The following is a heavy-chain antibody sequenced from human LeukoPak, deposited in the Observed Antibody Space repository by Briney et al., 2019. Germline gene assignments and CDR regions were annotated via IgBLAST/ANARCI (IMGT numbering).Heavy chain of an antibody. D-gene: IGHD2-2*01. CDR1: GGSISSSSYY. Sequence: KPSGTLSLTCTVSGGSISSSSYYWGWIRQSPGKGLEWIGIIYYSGSTYYNPSLKSRLTISVDTSKNQFSLKLSSVTATDTAVYYCARRGYCSSTSCYEYWFDPWGQGTLVTVSS. CDR3: ARRGYCSSTSCYEYWFDP. CDR2: IYYSGST. J-gene: IGHJ5*02. V-gene: IGHV4-39*01.